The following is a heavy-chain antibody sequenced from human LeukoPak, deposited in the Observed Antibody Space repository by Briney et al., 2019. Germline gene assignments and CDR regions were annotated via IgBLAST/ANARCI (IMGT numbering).Heavy chain of an antibody. J-gene: IGHJ4*02. V-gene: IGHV4-34*01. Sequence: SETLSLTCAVYGGSFSGYYWSWIRQPPGKGLEWIGEINHSGSTNYNPSLKSRVTISVDTSKNQFSLKLSSVTAADTAVYYCTRDRGAVAGFDYWGQGTLVTVSS. CDR2: INHSGST. CDR3: TRDRGAVAGFDY. CDR1: GGSFSGYY. D-gene: IGHD6-19*01.